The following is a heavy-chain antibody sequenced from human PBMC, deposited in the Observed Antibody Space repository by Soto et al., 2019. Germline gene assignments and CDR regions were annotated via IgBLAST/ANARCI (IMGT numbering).Heavy chain of an antibody. CDR1: GGSFSGYY. Sequence: SETLSLTYAVYGGSFSGYYWSWIRQPPGKGLEWIGEINHSGSTNYNPSLKSRVTISVDTSKNQFSLKLSSVTAADTAVYYCARGLRSIAAAGYYYGMDVWGQGTTVTVSS. D-gene: IGHD6-13*01. V-gene: IGHV4-34*01. CDR3: ARGLRSIAAAGYYYGMDV. CDR2: INHSGST. J-gene: IGHJ6*02.